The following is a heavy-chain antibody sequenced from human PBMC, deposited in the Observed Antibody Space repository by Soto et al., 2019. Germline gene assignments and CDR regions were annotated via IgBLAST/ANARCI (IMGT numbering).Heavy chain of an antibody. J-gene: IGHJ4*02. CDR1: GHTLSDFS. CDR3: ATDLLTAVAGEEGY. CDR2: FDPEDSDP. Sequence: QVQLVQSGAEVKKPGASVKVSCKVSGHTLSDFSMHWVRQAPGRGLEWMGGFDPEDSDPIYVQNLQCRVTMTEDSATATAYIELGSLGSEDTAMYYCATDLLTAVAGEEGYWGQGTLVTVSS. D-gene: IGHD6-19*01. V-gene: IGHV1-24*01.